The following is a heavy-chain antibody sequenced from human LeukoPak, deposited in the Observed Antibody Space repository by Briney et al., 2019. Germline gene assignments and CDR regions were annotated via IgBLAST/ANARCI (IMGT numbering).Heavy chain of an antibody. CDR3: AKHRGSFFEAFDI. CDR1: GGSISSYY. CDR2: IYSDGTT. V-gene: IGHV4-39*01. J-gene: IGHJ3*02. Sequence: SETLSLTCTVSGGSISSYYWGWIRQPPGQGLEWIGSIYSDGTTYYNPSLKSRVSISADTSKNHFSLWLSSVTAADMAVYYCAKHRGSFFEAFDIWGQGTAVSVSS. D-gene: IGHD1-26*01.